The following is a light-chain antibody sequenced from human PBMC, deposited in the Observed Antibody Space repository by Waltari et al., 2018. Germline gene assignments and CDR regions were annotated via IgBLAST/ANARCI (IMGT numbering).Light chain of an antibody. V-gene: IGKV3-11*01. J-gene: IGKJ1*01. CDR2: DAS. CDR3: QQRSKWPLT. Sequence: EIVLTQSPATLSLSPGERATLSCRASQSVGISLAWYQQKPGQAPRLLIYDASNRATGIPVRFSGSGSGTDFTLTISSLEPEDFAVYYCQQRSKWPLTFGQGTKVGIK. CDR1: QSVGIS.